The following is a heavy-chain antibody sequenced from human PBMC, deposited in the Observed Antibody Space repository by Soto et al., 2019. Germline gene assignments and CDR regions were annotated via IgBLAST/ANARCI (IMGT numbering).Heavy chain of an antibody. J-gene: IGHJ4*02. CDR2: INHSGST. CDR1: GGSFSGYY. D-gene: IGHD3-22*01. Sequence: PSETLSLTCAVYGGSFSGYYWSWIRQPPGKGLEWIGEINHSGSTNYNPSLKSRVTISVDTSKNQFSLKLSSVTAADTAVYYCARGVKVYYDSSGYYYYFDYWGQGXLVTVYS. CDR3: ARGVKVYYDSSGYYYYFDY. V-gene: IGHV4-34*01.